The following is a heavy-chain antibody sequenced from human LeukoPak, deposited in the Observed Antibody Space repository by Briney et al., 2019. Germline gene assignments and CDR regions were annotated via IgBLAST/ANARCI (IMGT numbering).Heavy chain of an antibody. D-gene: IGHD2-15*01. CDR1: GFTFSSYA. CDR3: AKVYCSGGSCYAGGSYYYFDY. V-gene: IGHV3-23*01. CDR2: ISGSGGST. Sequence: GGSLRLSYAASGFTFSSYAMSWVRQAPGKGLEWVSAISGSGGSTYYADSVKGRFTISRDNSKNTLYLQMNSLRAEDTAVYYCAKVYCSGGSCYAGGSYYYFDYWGQGTLVTVSS. J-gene: IGHJ4*02.